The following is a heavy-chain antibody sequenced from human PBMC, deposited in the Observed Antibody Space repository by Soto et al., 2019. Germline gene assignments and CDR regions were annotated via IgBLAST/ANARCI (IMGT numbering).Heavy chain of an antibody. Sequence: QVQLQESGPGLVKPSQTLSLTCTVSGGSISSGGYYWSWIRQHPGKGLEWIGYIYYSGRTYYNPSRKRRETIPVDTAKNQFPLKLSSETAADTAVDDCASVRQEVISPLDYYYMDVWGKGTTGTVS. J-gene: IGHJ6*03. V-gene: IGHV4-31*03. CDR3: ASVRQEVISPLDYYYMDV. CDR2: IYYSGRT. CDR1: GGSISSGGYY. D-gene: IGHD3-22*01.